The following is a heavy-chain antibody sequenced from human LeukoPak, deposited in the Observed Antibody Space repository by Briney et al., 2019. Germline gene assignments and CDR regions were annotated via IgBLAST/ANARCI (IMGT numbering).Heavy chain of an antibody. CDR1: GGSISSYY. D-gene: IGHD5-24*01. CDR2: IYYSGST. CDR3: ARLEMATMVADY. J-gene: IGHJ4*02. V-gene: IGHV4-59*01. Sequence: PSETLSLTCTVSGGSISSYYWSWIRQPPGKGLEWIGYIYYSGSTNYNPSLKSRVTISVDTSKNQFSLKLSSVTAADTAVYYCARLEMATMVADYWGQGTLVTVSS.